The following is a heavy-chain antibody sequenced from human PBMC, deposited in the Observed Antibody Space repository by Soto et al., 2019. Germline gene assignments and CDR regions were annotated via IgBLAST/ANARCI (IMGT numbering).Heavy chain of an antibody. CDR3: VRGGGGGLFDP. Sequence: PGETLSLSCAVSGFTFGDSYMRWIRQAPGKGLEWLSYISPGSRYPAYADSVKGRFTISRDNAKRSLYLQMMSLTAEDIAIYYCVRGGGGGLFDPWGQGTMVTVSS. V-gene: IGHV3-11*06. D-gene: IGHD2-15*01. CDR2: ISPGSRYP. J-gene: IGHJ5*02. CDR1: GFTFGDSY.